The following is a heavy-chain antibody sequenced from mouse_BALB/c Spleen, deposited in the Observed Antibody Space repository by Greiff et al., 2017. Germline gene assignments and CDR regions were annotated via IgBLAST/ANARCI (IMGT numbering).Heavy chain of an antibody. CDR3: ARQLRYPFDY. CDR2: ISSGGSYT. D-gene: IGHD1-1*01. CDR1: GFTFSSYG. V-gene: IGHV5-6*02. J-gene: IGHJ2*01. Sequence: DVKLVESGGDLVKPGGSLKLSCAASGFTFSSYGMSWVRQTPDKRLEWVATISSGGSYTYYPDSVKGRFTISRDNAKNTLYLQMSSLKSEDTAMYYCARQLRYPFDYWGQGTTLTVSS.